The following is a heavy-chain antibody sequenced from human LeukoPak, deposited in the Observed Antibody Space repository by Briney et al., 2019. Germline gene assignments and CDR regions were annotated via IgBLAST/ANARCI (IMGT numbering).Heavy chain of an antibody. CDR2: IYHGGST. CDR3: ARGRYYYDSSGYPYNWFDP. D-gene: IGHD3-22*01. J-gene: IGHJ5*02. Sequence: PSETLSLTCIVSRGSISSYYWSWIRQPPGKGLEWIGYIYHGGSTNSNPSLKSRVTISGDTSKNKFFLNLSSVTAADTAMYYCARGRYYYDSSGYPYNWFDPWGQGTLVTVSS. V-gene: IGHV4-59*01. CDR1: RGSISSYY.